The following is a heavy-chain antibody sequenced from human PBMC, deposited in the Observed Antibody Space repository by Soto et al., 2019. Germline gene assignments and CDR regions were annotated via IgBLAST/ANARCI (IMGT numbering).Heavy chain of an antibody. V-gene: IGHV3-30-3*01. J-gene: IGHJ4*02. CDR1: GFTFSSYA. Sequence: PGGSLRLSCAASGFTFSSYAMHWVRQAPGKVLEWVALISYDGSDKDYADSVKGRFTISRDNSRNTLFLQMNSLRAEDTAVYYCARDYYKYYDSSGYYRSPAYWGQGTLVTVSS. CDR2: ISYDGSDK. D-gene: IGHD3-22*01. CDR3: ARDYYKYYDSSGYYRSPAY.